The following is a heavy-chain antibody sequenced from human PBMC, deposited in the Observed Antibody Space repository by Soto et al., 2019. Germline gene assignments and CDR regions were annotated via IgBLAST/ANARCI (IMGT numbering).Heavy chain of an antibody. CDR1: GFTFTSFV. CDR2: ISDSGGST. CDR3: AKAIAASNYFDY. D-gene: IGHD6-13*01. J-gene: IGHJ4*02. Sequence: PGGSRRLYCSASGFTFTSFVMTWVRQAPGKGLEWVSAISDSGGSTFYADSVRGRFTISRDNSKNTLYLQMNTLRTEDTAVYYCAKAIAASNYFDYWGQGTLVTVPS. V-gene: IGHV3-23*01.